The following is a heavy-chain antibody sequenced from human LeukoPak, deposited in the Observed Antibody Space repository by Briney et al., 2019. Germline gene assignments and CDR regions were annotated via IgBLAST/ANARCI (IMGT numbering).Heavy chain of an antibody. Sequence: GGSLRLSCAASGFTFSNYAMTWVRQAPGKGLEWVSAISGSAGSTYYADSVKGRFTISRDNSKNTLYLQMNSLRAEDTAVYYCAQFPPGVGTTNNNYWGQGTLVTVSS. CDR3: AQFPPGVGTTNNNY. CDR1: GFTFSNYA. V-gene: IGHV3-23*01. D-gene: IGHD1-26*01. CDR2: ISGSAGST. J-gene: IGHJ4*02.